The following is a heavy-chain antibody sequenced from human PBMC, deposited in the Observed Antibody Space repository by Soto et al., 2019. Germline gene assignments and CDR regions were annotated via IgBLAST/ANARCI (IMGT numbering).Heavy chain of an antibody. CDR3: ARHFYTYGFYFDS. CDR2: IYYSGST. J-gene: IGHJ4*02. CDR1: GGSISSYY. Sequence: SETLSLTCTVSGGSISSYYWSWIRQPPGKGLEWIGYIYYSGSTNYNPSLKSRVTISLDTSKNQFSLKLSSVTAADTAVYYCARHFYTYGFYFDSWGQGTPVTVS. D-gene: IGHD5-18*01. V-gene: IGHV4-59*08.